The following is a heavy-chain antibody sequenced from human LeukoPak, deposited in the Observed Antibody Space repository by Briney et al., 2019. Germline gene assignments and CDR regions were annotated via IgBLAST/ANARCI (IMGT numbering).Heavy chain of an antibody. J-gene: IGHJ4*02. CDR2: ISNSGGNT. V-gene: IGHV3-23*01. Sequence: GGSLRLSCAASGFTFSIYGMNWVGQAPEKGLEWISPISNSGGNTYYADSVRGRFTISRDNSKNTLYLQMNSLRGEDTAVYYCASRDPCSGGTCYALAYWGQGTLVTVSS. CDR3: ASRDPCSGGTCYALAY. D-gene: IGHD2-15*01. CDR1: GFTFSIYG.